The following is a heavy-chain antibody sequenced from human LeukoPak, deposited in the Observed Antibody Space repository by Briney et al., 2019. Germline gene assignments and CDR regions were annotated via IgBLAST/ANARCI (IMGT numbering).Heavy chain of an antibody. D-gene: IGHD6-19*01. Sequence: SVKVSCKASGGSFSCYAISWVRQAPGQGLEWMGAIIPIFGTANYAQKFQGRVTITADESTSTAYMELSSLRSEDTAVYYCATPRYSSGWSGGSYGMDVWGKGTTVTVSS. CDR3: ATPRYSSGWSGGSYGMDV. V-gene: IGHV1-69*01. CDR2: IIPIFGTA. J-gene: IGHJ6*04. CDR1: GGSFSCYA.